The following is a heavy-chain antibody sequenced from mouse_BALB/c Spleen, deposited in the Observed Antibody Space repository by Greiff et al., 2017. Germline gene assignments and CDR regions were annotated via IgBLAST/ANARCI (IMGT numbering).Heavy chain of an antibody. Sequence: EVKLVESGGGLVQPKGSLKLSCAASGFTFNTYAMNWVRQAPGKGLEWVARIRSKSNNYATYYADSVKDRFTISRDDSQSMLYLQMNNLKTEDTAMYYCVRVYDYFDVWGAGTTVTVSS. V-gene: IGHV10-1*02. D-gene: IGHD2-3*01. CDR1: GFTFNTYA. CDR3: VRVYDYFDV. CDR2: IRSKSNNYAT. J-gene: IGHJ1*01.